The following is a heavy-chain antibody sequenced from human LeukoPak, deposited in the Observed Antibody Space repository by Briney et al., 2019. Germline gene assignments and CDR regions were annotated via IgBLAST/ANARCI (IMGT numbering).Heavy chain of an antibody. CDR2: ISSDGSGT. CDR1: GFTFSSYW. D-gene: IGHD3-10*01. CDR3: TRFSMARGLKDYMDV. Sequence: GGSLRLSCVASGFTFSSYWMHWVRQVPGKGLVWVSRISSDGSGTTYADSVRGRFTISRDNAMNMLYLQISSLRAEDTAVYYCTRFSMARGLKDYMDVWGEGTTVTVSS. J-gene: IGHJ6*03. V-gene: IGHV3-74*01.